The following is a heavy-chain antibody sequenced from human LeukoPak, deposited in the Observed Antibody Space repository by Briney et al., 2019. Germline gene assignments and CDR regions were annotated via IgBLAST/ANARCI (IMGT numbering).Heavy chain of an antibody. CDR1: GFTFDDYA. CDR2: ISWNSGSI. D-gene: IGHD3-16*01. Sequence: PGGSLRLSCAASGFTFDDYAMHWVRQAPGKGLEWVSGISWNSGSIDYADSVKGRFTISRDNAKNSLYLQMNSLRAEDTALYYCAKESYHMRYEYSFDYWGQGTLVTVSS. V-gene: IGHV3-9*01. CDR3: AKESYHMRYEYSFDY. J-gene: IGHJ4*02.